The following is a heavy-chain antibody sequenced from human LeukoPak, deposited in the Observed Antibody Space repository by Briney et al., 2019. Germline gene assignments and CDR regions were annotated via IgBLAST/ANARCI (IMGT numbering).Heavy chain of an antibody. CDR1: GYTFTGYY. CDR2: ISPNSGGT. V-gene: IGHV1-2*02. D-gene: IGHD2-15*01. J-gene: IGHJ4*02. Sequence: VASVKVSCKASGYTFTGYYMHWVRQAPGQGLEWMGWISPNSGGTNYAQKFQGRVTMTRDTSISTAYMELSRLRSDDTAVYYCARDPDIVVVVAATPGAFDYWGQGTLVTVSS. CDR3: ARDPDIVVVVAATPGAFDY.